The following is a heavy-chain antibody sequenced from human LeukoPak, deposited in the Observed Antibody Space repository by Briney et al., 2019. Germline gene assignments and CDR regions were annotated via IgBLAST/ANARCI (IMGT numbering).Heavy chain of an antibody. CDR2: IKEDGSEK. J-gene: IGHJ5*02. CDR3: ARIYLKMASAS. Sequence: GSLRLSCAASGFTFTSYWMSWVRQAPGKGLEWVANIKEDGSEKYYVDSVKGRFTISRDNTKETVSLQMNSLRAEDTAVYYCARIYLKMASASWGQGTLVTVSS. CDR1: GFTFTSYW. D-gene: IGHD2-8*01. V-gene: IGHV3-7*01.